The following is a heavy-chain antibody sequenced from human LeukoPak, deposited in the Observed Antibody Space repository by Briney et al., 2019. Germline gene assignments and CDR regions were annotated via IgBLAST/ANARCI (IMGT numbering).Heavy chain of an antibody. D-gene: IGHD3-10*01. J-gene: IGHJ4*02. Sequence: AETLSLTCTVSGGSISGYYWSWIRQPPGKGLQWIGYIYTNENTKYSPSLQSRVTMSVDTSKNQFSLKLTSVTAAPTAVHYCVRQANDSESGSRTSFDYWGPGTLVPASS. CDR2: IYTNENT. CDR1: GGSISGYY. CDR3: VRQANDSESGSRTSFDY. V-gene: IGHV4-4*09.